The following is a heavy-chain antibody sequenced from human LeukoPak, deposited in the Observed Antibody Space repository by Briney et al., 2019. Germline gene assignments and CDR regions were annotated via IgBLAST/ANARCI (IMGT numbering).Heavy chain of an antibody. D-gene: IGHD5-12*01. CDR2: INQDGSEK. Sequence: GGSLRLSCAASGFTFSSYWMSWVRQAPGKGREWVANINQDGSEKYYVDSVMGRFTISRDNAKNSLYLQMNSLRVEDTAVYNCARTAGYSYIVFDVWGQGTMVTVSS. CDR3: ARTAGYSYIVFDV. J-gene: IGHJ3*01. CDR1: GFTFSSYW. V-gene: IGHV3-7*02.